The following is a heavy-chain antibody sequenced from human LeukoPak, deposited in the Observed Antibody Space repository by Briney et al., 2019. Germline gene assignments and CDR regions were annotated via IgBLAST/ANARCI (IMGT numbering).Heavy chain of an antibody. D-gene: IGHD3-22*01. J-gene: IGHJ5*02. CDR3: ARGRTNYYDSSGYKKRRYNWFDP. CDR1: GGSFSGYY. CDR2: INHSGST. Sequence: SETLSLTCAVHGGSFSGYYWSWIRQPPGKGLEWIGEINHSGSTNYNPSLKSRVTISVDTSKNQFSLKLSSVTAADTAVYYCARGRTNYYDSSGYKKRRYNWFDPWGQGTLVTVSS. V-gene: IGHV4-34*01.